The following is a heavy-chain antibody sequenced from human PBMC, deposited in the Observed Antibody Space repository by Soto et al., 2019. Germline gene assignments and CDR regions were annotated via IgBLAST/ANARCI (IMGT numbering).Heavy chain of an antibody. CDR3: ASQEKHCSGGSCYFYSLCYYYGMDV. CDR1: GYTFTSYA. Sequence: ASVKVSCKASGYTFTSYAMHWVRQAPGQRLEWMGWINAGNGNTKYSQKFQGRVTITRDTSASTAYMELSSLRSEDTAVYYCASQEKHCSGGSCYFYSLCYYYGMDVWGQGTTVTVSS. J-gene: IGHJ6*02. V-gene: IGHV1-3*01. D-gene: IGHD2-15*01. CDR2: INAGNGNT.